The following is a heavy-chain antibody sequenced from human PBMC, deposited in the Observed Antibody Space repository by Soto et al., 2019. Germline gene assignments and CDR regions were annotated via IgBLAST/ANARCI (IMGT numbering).Heavy chain of an antibody. D-gene: IGHD2-2*01. CDR3: ASSSTSLGMDV. CDR1: GGSFSGYY. CDR2: INHSGST. Sequence: SETLSLTCAVYGGSFSGYYWTWIRQPPGTGLEWIGEINHSGSTNYNPSLKSRVTISVDTSKNQFSLKLSSVTAADTAVYYCASSSTSLGMDVWGQGTTVTVSS. J-gene: IGHJ6*02. V-gene: IGHV4-34*01.